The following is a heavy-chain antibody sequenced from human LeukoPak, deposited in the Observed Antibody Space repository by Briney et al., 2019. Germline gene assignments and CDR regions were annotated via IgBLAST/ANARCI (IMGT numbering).Heavy chain of an antibody. CDR3: ASSSHNWDNAFDI. CDR2: IYHSGST. J-gene: IGHJ3*02. CDR1: GGSISSGGYS. V-gene: IGHV4-30-2*01. D-gene: IGHD1-1*01. Sequence: SETLSLTCAVSGGSISSGGYSWSWIRQPPGEGLEWIGYIYHSGSTYYNPSLKSRVTISVDRSKNQFSLKLSSVTAADTAVYYCASSSHNWDNAFDIWGQGTMVTVSS.